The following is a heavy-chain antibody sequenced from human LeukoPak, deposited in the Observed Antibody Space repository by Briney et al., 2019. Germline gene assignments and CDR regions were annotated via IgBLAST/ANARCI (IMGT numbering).Heavy chain of an antibody. Sequence: GGSLRLSCAAYGFTVSSNYMSWVRQAPGKGLEWVSVIYSGGSTYYADSVKGRFTISRDNSKNTLYLQMNSLRAEDTAVYYCARAFRAAGTFVYWGQGTLVTVSS. D-gene: IGHD6-13*01. CDR2: IYSGGST. J-gene: IGHJ4*02. CDR1: GFTVSSNY. CDR3: ARAFRAAGTFVY. V-gene: IGHV3-53*01.